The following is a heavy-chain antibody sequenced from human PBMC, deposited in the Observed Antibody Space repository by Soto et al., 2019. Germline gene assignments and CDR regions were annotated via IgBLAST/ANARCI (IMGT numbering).Heavy chain of an antibody. CDR2: INHSGST. CDR3: ARGVARVGYMDV. V-gene: IGHV4-34*01. D-gene: IGHD2-15*01. J-gene: IGHJ6*03. Sequence: SETRSLTCAVYGGSFSGYYWSWIRQPPGKGLEWIGEINHSGSTNYNPSLKSRVTISVDTSKNQFSLKLSSVTAADTAVYYCARGVARVGYMDVWGKGTTVTVSS. CDR1: GGSFSGYY.